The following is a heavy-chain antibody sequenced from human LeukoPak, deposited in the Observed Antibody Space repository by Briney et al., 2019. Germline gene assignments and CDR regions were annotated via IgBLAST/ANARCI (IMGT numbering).Heavy chain of an antibody. Sequence: PGGSLRLSCAASGFTLSSSWMSWVRQAPGKGLEWVAVISYDGSTKYYADSVKGRFTISRDNSKSTLYLQMNSLRAEDTAVYYCAKESGSRSYGAYFPHWGQGTLVTVSS. J-gene: IGHJ1*01. CDR2: ISYDGSTK. CDR3: AKESGSRSYGAYFPH. CDR1: GFTLSSSW. D-gene: IGHD6-13*01. V-gene: IGHV3-30*18.